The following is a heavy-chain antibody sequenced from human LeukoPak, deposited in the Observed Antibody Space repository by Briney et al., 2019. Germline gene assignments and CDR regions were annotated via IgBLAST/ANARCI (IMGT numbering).Heavy chain of an antibody. V-gene: IGHV1-2*02. D-gene: IGHD1-20*01. J-gene: IGHJ4*02. Sequence: ASVKVSCKASGYTFTGYYMHWVRQAPGQGLEWMGWINPNSGGTNYAQKFQGRVTMTRDTSISTAYMELRSLRSDDTAVYYCARERNWHVPGHFDYWGQGTLVTVSS. CDR2: INPNSGGT. CDR1: GYTFTGYY. CDR3: ARERNWHVPGHFDY.